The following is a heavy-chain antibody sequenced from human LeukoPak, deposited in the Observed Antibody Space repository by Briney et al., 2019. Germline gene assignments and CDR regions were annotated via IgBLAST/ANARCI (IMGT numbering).Heavy chain of an antibody. J-gene: IGHJ4*02. CDR1: GGSISSSSYY. D-gene: IGHD6-19*01. CDR2: IYYGGST. Sequence: SETLSLTCTVSGGSISSSSYYWGWIRRPPGKGLEWIGSIYYGGSTYYNPSLKNRVTISVDTSKNQFSLKLSSVTAADTAVYYCARTGLTGYSSGWYPAEVDYWGQGTLVTVSS. CDR3: ARTGLTGYSSGWYPAEVDY. V-gene: IGHV4-39*01.